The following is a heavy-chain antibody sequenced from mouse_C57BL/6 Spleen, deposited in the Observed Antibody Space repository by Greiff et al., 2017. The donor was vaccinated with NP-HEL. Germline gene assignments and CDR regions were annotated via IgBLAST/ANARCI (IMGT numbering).Heavy chain of an antibody. CDR3: AREPYPY. V-gene: IGHV1-4*01. CDR2: INPSSGYT. CDR1: GYTFTSYT. Sequence: VKLVESGAELARPGASVKMSCKASGYTFTSYTMHWVKQRPGQGLEWIGYINPSSGYTKYNQKFKDKATLTADKSSSTAYMQLSSLTSEDSAVYYCAREPYPYWGQGTSVTVSS. D-gene: IGHD6-5*01. J-gene: IGHJ4*01.